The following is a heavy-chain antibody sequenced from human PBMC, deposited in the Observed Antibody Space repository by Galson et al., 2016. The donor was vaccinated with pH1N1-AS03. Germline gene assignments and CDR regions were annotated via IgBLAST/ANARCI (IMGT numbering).Heavy chain of an antibody. V-gene: IGHV3-23*01. CDR1: GFPFSTYA. CDR3: ARRSPWESYYFDY. CDR2: ISASGGDT. D-gene: IGHD3-16*01. Sequence: SLRLSCAASGFPFSTYAMSWVRQAQGMGLEWVSPISASGGDTYYADSVKGRFTISRDNSRNTLYLQMNSLRAEDAAIYYCARRSPWESYYFDYWGQGTLVTVSS. J-gene: IGHJ4*02.